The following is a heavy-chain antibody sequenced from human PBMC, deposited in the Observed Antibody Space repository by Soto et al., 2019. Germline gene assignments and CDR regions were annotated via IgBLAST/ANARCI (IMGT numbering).Heavy chain of an antibody. CDR2: ISSSGTID. D-gene: IGHD3-10*01. J-gene: IGHJ6*03. CDR1: GFTLSDYY. V-gene: IGHV3-11*01. CDR3: ARRTMGNYYYMDV. Sequence: QVQLVESGGGLVKPGGSLRLSCVASGFTLSDYYMSWIGQAPGKGLEWVSYISSSGTIDNYADSVKGRFTISRDNAKNSLFLQMNGLRAEDTAVYYCARRTMGNYYYMDVWGKGTTVTVSS.